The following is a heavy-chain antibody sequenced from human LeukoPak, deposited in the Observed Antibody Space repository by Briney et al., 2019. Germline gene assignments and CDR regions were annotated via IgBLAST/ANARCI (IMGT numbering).Heavy chain of an antibody. CDR3: AKGYYDYIWGSYRSDAFDI. D-gene: IGHD3-16*02. CDR2: ISGSGGLT. V-gene: IGHV3-23*01. J-gene: IGHJ3*02. Sequence: PGGSLRLSCAASGFTFSSYAMSWVRQAPGKGLEWVSVISGSGGLTYHADSVKGRFTVSRDNSKNTLYLQMNSLRAEDTAVYSCAKGYYDYIWGSYRSDAFDIWGQGTMVTVSS. CDR1: GFTFSSYA.